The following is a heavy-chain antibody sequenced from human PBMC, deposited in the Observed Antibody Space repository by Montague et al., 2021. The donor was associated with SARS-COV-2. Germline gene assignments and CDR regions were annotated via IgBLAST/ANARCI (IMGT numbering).Heavy chain of an antibody. CDR3: ARHLRVTTVTSHMYHYAMDV. D-gene: IGHD4-11*01. CDR2: IYYSGST. Sequence: SETLSLTYSVSGDSISNYSWSWIRQSPGKGLEWIGYIYYSGSTNYNPSLTSRVTISVDTSKNQASLKLTSVTAADTAVYYCARHLRVTTVTSHMYHYAMDVWGQGTTVTVSS. CDR1: GDSISNYS. J-gene: IGHJ6*02. V-gene: IGHV4-59*08.